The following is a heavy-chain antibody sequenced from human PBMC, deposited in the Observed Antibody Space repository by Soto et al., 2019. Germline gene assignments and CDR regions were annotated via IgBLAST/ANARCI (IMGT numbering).Heavy chain of an antibody. CDR1: GFTFSSYA. Sequence: GSLRLSCAASGFTFSSYAMSWVRQAPGKGLEWVSAISGSGGSTYYADSVKGRFTISRDNSKNTLYLQMNSLRAEDTAVYYCAKRVHFWVVTARFDYWGQGTLVTVSS. CDR2: ISGSGGST. V-gene: IGHV3-23*01. CDR3: AKRVHFWVVTARFDY. D-gene: IGHD2-21*02. J-gene: IGHJ4*02.